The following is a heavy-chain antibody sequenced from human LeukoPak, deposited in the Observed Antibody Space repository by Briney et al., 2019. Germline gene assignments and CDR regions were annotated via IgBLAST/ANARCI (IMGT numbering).Heavy chain of an antibody. J-gene: IGHJ4*02. D-gene: IGHD1-26*01. CDR3: LRWAGSYGFDY. CDR1: GFTFSSSG. Sequence: GGSLRLSCAASGFTFSSSGMHWVRQAPGKGLEWVAVIRYDGSTKYYADSVRGRFTISADNSKNTLYLQMNSLRAEDTAVYFCLRWAGSYGFDYWGQGTLVTDSS. CDR2: IRYDGSTK. V-gene: IGHV3-30*02.